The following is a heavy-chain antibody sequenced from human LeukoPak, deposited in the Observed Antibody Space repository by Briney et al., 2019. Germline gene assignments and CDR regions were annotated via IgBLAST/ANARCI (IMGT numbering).Heavy chain of an antibody. V-gene: IGHV3-9*01. CDR2: VIWNSGII. D-gene: IGHD6-19*01. CDR1: GFTFDDHA. CDR3: ARDRGLGWYYFDY. J-gene: IGHJ4*02. Sequence: GKSLRLSCVASGFTFDDHAMHWVRQAPGKGLEWVSGVIWNSGIIGYADSLKGRFTISRDNAKNSLYLQMNSLRAEDTALYYCARDRGLGWYYFDYWGQGTLVTVSS.